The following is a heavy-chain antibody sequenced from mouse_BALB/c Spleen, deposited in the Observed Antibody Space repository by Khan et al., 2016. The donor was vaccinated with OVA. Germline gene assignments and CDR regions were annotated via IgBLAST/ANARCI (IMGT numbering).Heavy chain of an antibody. CDR3: ARGGGTAPFAY. CDR1: GFTFSDYG. D-gene: IGHD1-2*01. CDR2: ISDLAYTI. Sequence: EVELVESGGGLVQPGGSRKLSCAASGFTFSDYGMAWVRQAPGKGPEWVAFISDLAYTIYYADTVTGRFTISRENAKNTLYLEMRSLRSEDTAIYYWARGGGTAPFAYWGLGTLVTVSA. V-gene: IGHV5-15*02. J-gene: IGHJ3*01.